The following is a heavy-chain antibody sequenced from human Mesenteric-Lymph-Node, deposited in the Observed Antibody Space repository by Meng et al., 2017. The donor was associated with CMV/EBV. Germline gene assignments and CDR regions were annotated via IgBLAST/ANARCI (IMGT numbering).Heavy chain of an antibody. CDR1: GDSISSGGYY. D-gene: IGHD2-2*01. V-gene: IGHV4-31*11. CDR2: IYSSGYT. J-gene: IGHJ6*02. CDR3: ARGDCSSGNCYPPDSFYYYGMDV. Sequence: LRLSCAVSGDSISSGGYYWNWVRQHPGKGLEWIGCIYSSGYTFSSPSLKSRITISVDTSKNQFSLRLSSVTAADTAVYYCARGDCSSGNCYPPDSFYYYGMDVWGQGTTVTVSS.